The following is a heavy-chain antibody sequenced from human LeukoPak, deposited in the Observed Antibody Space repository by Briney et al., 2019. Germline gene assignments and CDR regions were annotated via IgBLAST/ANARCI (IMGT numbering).Heavy chain of an antibody. D-gene: IGHD6-13*01. J-gene: IGHJ4*02. V-gene: IGHV3-30-3*01. CDR1: GFTFSSYP. CDR2: ISYDGSNK. CDR3: ARVGLTTEAGTYDY. Sequence: PGGSLRLSCAASGFTFSSYPMHWVRQAPGKGLEWVAVISYDGSNKYYADSVKGRFTISRDNAEASLFLQMNSLRAEDTAVYYCARVGLTTEAGTYDYWGQGTLVTVSS.